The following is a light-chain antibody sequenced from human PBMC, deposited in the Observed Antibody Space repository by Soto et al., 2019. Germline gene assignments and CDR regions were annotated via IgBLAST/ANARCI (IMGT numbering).Light chain of an antibody. J-gene: IGLJ1*01. CDR3: SSYAGSNNFV. V-gene: IGLV2-8*01. CDR1: SSDVGGYNY. CDR2: EVS. Sequence: QSVLTRPPSASGSPGQSVTISCTGTSSDVGGYNYVSWYQQHPGKAPKLMIYEVSKRPSGVPGRFSGSKSGNTASLTVSGLQAEDEADYYCSSYAGSNNFVFGTGTKVTVL.